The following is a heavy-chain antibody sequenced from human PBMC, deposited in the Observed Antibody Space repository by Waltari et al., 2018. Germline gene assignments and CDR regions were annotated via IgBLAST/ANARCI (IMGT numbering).Heavy chain of an antibody. Sequence: EVQLLESGGGLVQPGGSLRLSCAASGFTFSSYAMSWVRQAPGKGLEWVSAIFGIGGSTYYADSVNGRFTISRDKSKNTLYLQMNSLRAEDTAVYYCAKTPSRYYYDSSGYYFDYWGQGTLVTVSS. CDR1: GFTFSSYA. J-gene: IGHJ4*02. CDR2: IFGIGGST. V-gene: IGHV3-23*01. CDR3: AKTPSRYYYDSSGYYFDY. D-gene: IGHD3-22*01.